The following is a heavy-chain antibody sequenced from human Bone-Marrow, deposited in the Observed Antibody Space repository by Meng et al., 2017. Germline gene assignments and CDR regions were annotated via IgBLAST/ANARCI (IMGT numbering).Heavy chain of an antibody. V-gene: IGHV1-2*02. CDR2: INPNSGGT. D-gene: IGHD5-24*01. J-gene: IGHJ4*02. Sequence: APVKASCKASGYTFTGYYMHWVRQAPGQGLEWMGWINPNSGGTNYAQKFQGRVTMTRDTSISTAYMELSRLRSDDTAVYYYARDGEMATYSDYWGQGTLVTVSS. CDR1: GYTFTGYY. CDR3: ARDGEMATYSDY.